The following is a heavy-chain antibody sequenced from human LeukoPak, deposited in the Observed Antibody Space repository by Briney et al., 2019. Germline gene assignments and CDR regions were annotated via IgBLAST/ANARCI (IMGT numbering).Heavy chain of an antibody. CDR2: ISSSSSYI. J-gene: IGHJ3*02. D-gene: IGHD3-9*01. CDR3: ARDRAYYDILTGPLGAFDI. CDR1: GFTFSSYS. V-gene: IGHV3-21*01. Sequence: GGSLRLSCAASGFTFSSYSMNWVRQAPGKGLEWVSSISSSSSYIYYADSVKGRFTISKDNAKNSLYLQMNSLRAGDTAVYYCARDRAYYDILTGPLGAFDIWGQGTMVTVSS.